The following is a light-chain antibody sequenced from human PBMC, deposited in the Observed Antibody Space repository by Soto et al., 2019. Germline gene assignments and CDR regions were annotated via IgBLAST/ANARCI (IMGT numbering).Light chain of an antibody. CDR2: RAS. CDR3: QQYSSHIYT. V-gene: IGKV1-5*03. J-gene: IGKJ2*01. Sequence: DLQMTQSPSTLSASVGDRVTITCRASQNIRSSLAWYQQKSGKTPKVLIHRASSLKSGVPSRFSGSGSGTEFTLTISSLQPDDFATYYCQQYSSHIYTFGQGTKLEIK. CDR1: QNIRSS.